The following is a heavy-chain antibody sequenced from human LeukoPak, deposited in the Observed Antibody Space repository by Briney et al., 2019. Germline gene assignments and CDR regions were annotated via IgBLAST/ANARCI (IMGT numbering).Heavy chain of an antibody. V-gene: IGHV3-7*01. D-gene: IGHD3-10*01. J-gene: IGHJ4*02. CDR3: VRSYVARGLLTEDY. CDR2: INQDGSET. CDR1: GFTFSNHW. Sequence: GGSLRLSCAASGFTFSNHWMSWVRQTSGKGLEWVANINQDGSETYYVDSVKGRFTISRDNADNSLFLQMNSLRAEDTALYYCVRSYVARGLLTEDYWGQGTLVTVSS.